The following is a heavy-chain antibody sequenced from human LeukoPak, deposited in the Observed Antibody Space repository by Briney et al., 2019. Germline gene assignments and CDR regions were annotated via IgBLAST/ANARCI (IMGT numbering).Heavy chain of an antibody. D-gene: IGHD3-22*01. CDR3: ARDRSGSSGYYSPFDY. CDR1: GGSISSYF. Sequence: PSETLSLTCSVSGGSISSYFWTWIRQPPGKGLEWIGYIYYSGTTTYNPSLKSRVTISVDKSKNQFSLELSSVTAADTAVYYCARDRSGSSGYYSPFDYWGQGTLVTVSS. J-gene: IGHJ4*02. CDR2: IYYSGTT. V-gene: IGHV4-59*12.